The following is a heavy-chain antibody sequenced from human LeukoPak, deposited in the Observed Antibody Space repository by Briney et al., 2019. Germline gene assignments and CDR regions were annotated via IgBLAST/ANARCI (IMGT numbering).Heavy chain of an antibody. CDR2: IYHSGST. Sequence: KSSETLSLTCTVSGYSISSGYYWGWIRQPPGKGLEWIGSIYHSGSTYYNPSLKSRVTISVDTSKNQFSLKLSSVTAADTAVYYCARGGGCTNGPICLWYYYYYMDVWGKGTTVTVSS. CDR3: ARGGGCTNGPICLWYYYYYMDV. CDR1: GYSISSGYY. V-gene: IGHV4-38-2*02. D-gene: IGHD2-8*01. J-gene: IGHJ6*03.